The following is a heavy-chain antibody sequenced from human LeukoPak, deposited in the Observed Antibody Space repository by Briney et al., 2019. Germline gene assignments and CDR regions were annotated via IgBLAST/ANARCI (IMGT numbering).Heavy chain of an antibody. Sequence: GGSLRLSCAASGFTFSSYWMSWVRQAPGKGLEWVANIKQDGSEKYYVDSVKGRFTISRDNAKNSLYLQMNSLRAEDTAVYYRARDGWLERDYYFDYWGQGTLVTVSS. CDR3: ARDGWLERDYYFDY. D-gene: IGHD6-19*01. J-gene: IGHJ4*02. CDR2: IKQDGSEK. CDR1: GFTFSSYW. V-gene: IGHV3-7*01.